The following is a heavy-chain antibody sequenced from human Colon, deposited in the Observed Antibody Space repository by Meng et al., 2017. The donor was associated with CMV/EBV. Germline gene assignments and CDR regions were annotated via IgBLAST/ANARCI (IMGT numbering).Heavy chain of an antibody. CDR2: IFHTGSS. J-gene: IGHJ4*02. D-gene: IGHD1-26*01. V-gene: IGHV4-4*02. Sequence: ISCAVSGGYISSDNWWTWVRQAPGKGLEWIGEIFHTGSSNYNPSLKSRVAISLDKSRDQISLHVISVTAADTAVYYCARGGGYYFDYWGQGTLVTVSS. CDR3: ARGGGYYFDY. CDR1: GGYISSDNW.